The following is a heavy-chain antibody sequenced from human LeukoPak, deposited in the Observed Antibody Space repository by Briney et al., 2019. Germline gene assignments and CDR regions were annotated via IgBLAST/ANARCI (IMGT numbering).Heavy chain of an antibody. CDR3: AKDRYYNSIEFYMDV. D-gene: IGHD3-22*01. CDR2: ISATGYTT. V-gene: IGHV3-23*01. CDR1: GLTFSNYA. Sequence: GESLRLSCAASGLTFSNYAMSWVRQAPGKGLEWVSVISATGYTTYYADFVKGRFTISRDNSKNTLYLQMNSLSPEDTAVYYCAKDRYYNSIEFYMDVWGKGTTVTASS. J-gene: IGHJ6*03.